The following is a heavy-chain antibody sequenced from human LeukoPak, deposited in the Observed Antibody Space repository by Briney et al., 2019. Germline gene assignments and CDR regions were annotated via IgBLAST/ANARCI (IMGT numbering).Heavy chain of an antibody. J-gene: IGHJ4*02. CDR3: ARGAVTGLTHDY. D-gene: IGHD6-19*01. CDR1: GFTFSSYS. CDR2: ISSSSSYI. Sequence: GGSLRLSCAASGFTFSSYSMNWVRQAPGKGLEWVSSISSSSSYIYYADSVKGRFTISRDNAKNSLYLQMNSLRAEDTAVYYCARGAVTGLTHDYWGQGTLVTVSS. V-gene: IGHV3-21*01.